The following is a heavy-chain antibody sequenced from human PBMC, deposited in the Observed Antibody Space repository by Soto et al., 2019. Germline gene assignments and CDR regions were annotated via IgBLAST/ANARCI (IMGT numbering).Heavy chain of an antibody. Sequence: SETLSLTCTFSGCSISSYYWSWIRQPPGKGLEWIGYIYYSGSTNYNPSLKSRVTISVDTSKNQFSLKLSSVTAADTAVYYCARTGVWFDPWGQGTLVTVSS. CDR3: ARTGVWFDP. J-gene: IGHJ5*02. CDR1: GCSISSYY. CDR2: IYYSGST. D-gene: IGHD2-8*01. V-gene: IGHV4-59*01.